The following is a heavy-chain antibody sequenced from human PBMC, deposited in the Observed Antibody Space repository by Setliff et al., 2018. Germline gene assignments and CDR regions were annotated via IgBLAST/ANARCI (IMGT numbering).Heavy chain of an antibody. CDR2: ININNFNT. J-gene: IGHJ4*02. V-gene: IGHV1-18*01. CDR3: ARDTRDRYDRSGHYLSFDS. Sequence: ASVKVSCKASGYTFTNFGITWVRQAPGQGLEWMGWININNFNTKYAQKLQDRVTMTTAYMELRSLRSEDTAVYYCARDTRDRYDRSGHYLSFDSWGQGTLVTVSS. D-gene: IGHD3-22*01. CDR1: GYTFTNFG.